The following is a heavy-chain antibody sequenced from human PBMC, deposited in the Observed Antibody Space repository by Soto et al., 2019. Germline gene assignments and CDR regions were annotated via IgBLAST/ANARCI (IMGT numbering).Heavy chain of an antibody. CDR2: IIPIFGTA. J-gene: IGHJ6*02. V-gene: IGHV1-69*13. CDR1: GGTFSSYA. CDR3: AREGITMVRGVIQNYYYYGMDV. D-gene: IGHD3-10*01. Sequence: SVKVSCKASGGTFSSYAISWVRQAPGQGLEWVGGIIPIFGTANYAQKFQGRVTITADESTSTAYVELSSLRSEDTAVYYCAREGITMVRGVIQNYYYYGMDVWGQGTTVTVSS.